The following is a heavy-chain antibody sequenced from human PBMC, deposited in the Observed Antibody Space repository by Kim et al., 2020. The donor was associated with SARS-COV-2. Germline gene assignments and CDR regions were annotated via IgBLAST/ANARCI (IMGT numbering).Heavy chain of an antibody. V-gene: IGHV3-33*01. CDR2: IWYDGSNK. Sequence: GGSLRLSCAASGFTFSSYGMHWVRQAPGKGLEWVAVIWYDGSNKYYADSVKGRFTISRDNSKNTLYLQMNSLRAEDTAVYYCARDFRFGELFTRDYHTDYGGEGPRVTVSS. D-gene: IGHD3-10*01. CDR3: ARDFRFGELFTRDYHTDY. CDR1: GFTFSSYG. J-gene: IGHJ4*02.